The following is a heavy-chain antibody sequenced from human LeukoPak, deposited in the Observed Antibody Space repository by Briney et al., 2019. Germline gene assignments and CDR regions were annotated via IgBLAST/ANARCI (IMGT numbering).Heavy chain of an antibody. CDR3: ARDSIAAAGSEDY. V-gene: IGHV3-21*01. CDR2: ISSSSSYI. D-gene: IGHD6-13*01. Sequence: PGGSLRLSCAASGFTFSSYSMNWVRQAPGKGLEWVSSISSSSSYIYHADSVKGRFTISRDNAKNSLYLQMNSLRAEDTAVYYCARDSIAAAGSEDYWGQGTLVTVSS. J-gene: IGHJ4*02. CDR1: GFTFSSYS.